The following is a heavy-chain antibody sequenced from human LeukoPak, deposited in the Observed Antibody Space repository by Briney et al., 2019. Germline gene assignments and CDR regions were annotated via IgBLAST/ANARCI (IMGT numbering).Heavy chain of an antibody. CDR2: ISGSGGST. CDR1: GFPFSSYG. J-gene: IGHJ6*02. V-gene: IGHV3-23*01. Sequence: PGGSLRLSCAASGFPFSSYGVSWVRPAPGKGLEWVSGISGSGGSTYYADSVKGRFTISRDNSKNTLYLQMNSLRAEDTAVYYCAKDQRAGAYYYSLYGMDVWGQGTTVTVSS. D-gene: IGHD3-10*01. CDR3: AKDQRAGAYYYSLYGMDV.